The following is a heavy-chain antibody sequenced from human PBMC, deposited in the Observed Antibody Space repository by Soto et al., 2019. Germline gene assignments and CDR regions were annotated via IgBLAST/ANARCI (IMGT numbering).Heavy chain of an antibody. CDR2: ISSDGDIT. V-gene: IGHV3-64D*06. D-gene: IGHD3-9*01. Sequence: RGGSLRLSCSASGFTFREYSMHWVRQAPGKGLQYVSTISSDGDITYYADSVNGRFTISRDNSNNTLYLQMNSLRPEDTAVYYCVKVSTFYDILTGYYSTNFFDPWGQGTLVTVSS. J-gene: IGHJ5*02. CDR3: VKVSTFYDILTGYYSTNFFDP. CDR1: GFTFREYS.